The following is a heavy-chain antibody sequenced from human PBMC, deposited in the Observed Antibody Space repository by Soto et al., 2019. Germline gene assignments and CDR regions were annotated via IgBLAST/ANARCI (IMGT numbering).Heavy chain of an antibody. CDR1: GASITSGHYY. V-gene: IGHV4-31*03. CDR2: IFYTYSGST. D-gene: IGHD2-21*02. Sequence: SETLSLTCTVSGASITSGHYYWSWVRHHPGKGLEWIGNIFYTYSGSTLYNPSLKSRVTISVDTSKNQFSLKLSSATAADTAVYFCATYTAYAKYYLDFWGRGALVTVSS. CDR3: ATYTAYAKYYLDF. J-gene: IGHJ4*02.